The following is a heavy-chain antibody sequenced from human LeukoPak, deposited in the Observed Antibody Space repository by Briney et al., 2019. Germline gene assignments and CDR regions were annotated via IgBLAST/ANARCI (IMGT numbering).Heavy chain of an antibody. J-gene: IGHJ3*02. CDR3: AREIGTVTSRAFDI. V-gene: IGHV4-30-2*01. Sequence: SETLSLTCTVSGGSISSGGYSWSWIRQPPGKGLEWIGYIYHSGSTYYNPSLKSRVTISVDRSKNQFSLKLSSVTAADTAVYYCAREIGTVTSRAFDIWGQGTMVTVSS. CDR1: GGSISSGGYS. CDR2: IYHSGST. D-gene: IGHD4-17*01.